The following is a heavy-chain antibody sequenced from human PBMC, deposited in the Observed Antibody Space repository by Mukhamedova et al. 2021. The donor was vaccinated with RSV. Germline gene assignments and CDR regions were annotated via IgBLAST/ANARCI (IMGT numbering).Heavy chain of an antibody. V-gene: IGHV4-59*01. D-gene: IGHD5-12*01. CDR3: ARDIRGFTGFGHYYYGSDV. Sequence: GSTNYNPSLKSRVTISVDTSKKQFSLRLRSVTAADTAVHYCARDIRGFTGFGHYYYGSDVWGQGTTVTVSS. J-gene: IGHJ6*02. CDR2: GST.